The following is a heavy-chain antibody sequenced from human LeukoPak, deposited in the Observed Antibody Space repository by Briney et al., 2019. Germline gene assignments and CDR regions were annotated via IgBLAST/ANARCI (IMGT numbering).Heavy chain of an antibody. CDR2: ISHSGTT. Sequence: NPSETLSLTCTVSGGSLSSGNYQWGWIRQPPGKGLEWIALISHSGTTYYNPSLKSRATMSVDTSKNQFSLKLNSVTAADTAVYYCLRDQDCSGGDCQVCWGQGTLVTVSS. J-gene: IGHJ4*02. CDR3: LRDQDCSGGDCQVC. D-gene: IGHD2-15*01. V-gene: IGHV4-39*02. CDR1: GGSLSSGNYQ.